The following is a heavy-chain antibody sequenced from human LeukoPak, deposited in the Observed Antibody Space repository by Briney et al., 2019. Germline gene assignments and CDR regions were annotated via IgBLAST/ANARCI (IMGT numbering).Heavy chain of an antibody. CDR3: ARDTRDGDYHPYYYYGMDV. V-gene: IGHV4-39*07. J-gene: IGHJ6*02. CDR2: IYYSGST. CDR1: GGSISSSSYY. Sequence: PSETLSLTCTVSGGSISSSSYYWGWIRQPPGKGLEWIGSIYYSGSTYYNPSLKSRVTISVDTSKNQFSLKLSSVTAADTAVYYCARDTRDGDYHPYYYYGMDVWGQGTTVTVSS. D-gene: IGHD4-17*01.